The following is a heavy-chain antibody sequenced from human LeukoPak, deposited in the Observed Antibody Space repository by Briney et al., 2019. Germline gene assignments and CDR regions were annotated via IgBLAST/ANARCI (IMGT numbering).Heavy chain of an antibody. CDR1: GGSISSSGYY. Sequence: PSETLSLTCTGSGGSISSSGYYWGWIRQPPGKGLEWIGSISSGGSTHYIPSLKSRVTISVDTPKNQFSLKLSSVTAADTAVYYCARRSYDGSGYYYVDYWGQGTLVTVSS. CDR3: ARRSYDGSGYYYVDY. D-gene: IGHD3-22*01. CDR2: ISSGGST. J-gene: IGHJ4*02. V-gene: IGHV4-39*01.